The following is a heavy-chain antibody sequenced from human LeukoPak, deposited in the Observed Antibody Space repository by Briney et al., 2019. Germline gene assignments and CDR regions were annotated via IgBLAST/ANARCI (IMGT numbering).Heavy chain of an antibody. CDR2: ISGTGGAT. CDR3: VKDPRDTYGTNWFVS. V-gene: IGHV3-23*01. D-gene: IGHD2-21*01. CDR1: GFTFSSYW. Sequence: GGSLGLSCEASGFTFSSYWMSWVRQAPGKGLQWVSQISGTGGATWYAGFARDRFAISRDNSKKTLYLQMSGLRVEDTAMYYCVKDPRDTYGTNWFVSWGQGTLLIVSS. J-gene: IGHJ5*01.